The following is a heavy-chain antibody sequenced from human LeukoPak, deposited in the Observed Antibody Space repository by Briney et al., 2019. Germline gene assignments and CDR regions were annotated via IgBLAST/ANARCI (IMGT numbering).Heavy chain of an antibody. V-gene: IGHV3-15*01. J-gene: IGHJ4*02. CDR1: GFTFSSYS. CDR3: TTDARPRWYDIFDY. Sequence: PGGSLRLSCAASGFTFSSYSMNWVRQAPGKGLEWVGRIKSKTDGGTTDYAAPVKGRFTISRDDSKNTLYLQMNSLKTEDTAVYYCTTDARPRWYDIFDYWGQGTLVTVSS. CDR2: IKSKTDGGTT. D-gene: IGHD3-9*01.